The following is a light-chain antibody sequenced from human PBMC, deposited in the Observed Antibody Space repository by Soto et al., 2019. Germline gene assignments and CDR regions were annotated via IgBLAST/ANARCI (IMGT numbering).Light chain of an antibody. CDR3: QQYNNWPPIT. J-gene: IGKJ5*01. V-gene: IGKV3-15*01. Sequence: EIVMTQSPATLSVSPGGRATLSCSPSQSVSSNVAWYQQIPGQTPRLLIYGASTRATTIPVRFSGSESGTEFTLTISSLQSEDFAVYYCQQYNNWPPITFGQGTRLEI. CDR2: GAS. CDR1: QSVSSN.